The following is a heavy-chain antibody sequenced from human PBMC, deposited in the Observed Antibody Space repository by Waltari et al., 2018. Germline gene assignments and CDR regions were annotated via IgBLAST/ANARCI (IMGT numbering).Heavy chain of an antibody. D-gene: IGHD2-15*01. Sequence: EVQLVESGGGLVQPGGSLRLSCAASGFTFSSYWMRWVRQAPGKGLEWVANIKQDGSEKYYVDSVKGRFTISRDNAKNSLYLQMNSLRAEDTAVYYCARGSEDIVPWYFDYWGQGTLVTVSS. CDR2: IKQDGSEK. V-gene: IGHV3-7*01. CDR3: ARGSEDIVPWYFDY. CDR1: GFTFSSYW. J-gene: IGHJ4*02.